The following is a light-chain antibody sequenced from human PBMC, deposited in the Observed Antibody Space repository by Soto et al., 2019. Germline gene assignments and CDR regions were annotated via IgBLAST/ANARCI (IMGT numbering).Light chain of an antibody. CDR2: PAS. CDR1: EGISSF. CDR3: QQLNSYPLT. Sequence: DIQLTHSPSFLSASVGDRVTITCRASEGISSFLAWYQQKPGKAPKLLIYPASTLQSGVPSRFSGSGSGTEFTLTISSLQPEDFATYYCQQLNSYPLTFGPGTKVDIK. V-gene: IGKV1-9*01. J-gene: IGKJ3*01.